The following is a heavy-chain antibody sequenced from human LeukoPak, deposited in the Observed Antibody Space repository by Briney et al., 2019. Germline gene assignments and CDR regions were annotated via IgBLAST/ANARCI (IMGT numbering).Heavy chain of an antibody. V-gene: IGHV4-61*01. CDR3: ARFTPQGYGWGGYNRFDP. J-gene: IGHJ5*02. CDR2: IYYSWST. Sequence: RPSETLSLTCTVSGGSISSGSYYWNWIRQPPGKGLEWIGCIYYSWSTNYNPSLKSRVTISLDTSKNQFSLNLTSVTAADTAVYYCARFTPQGYGWGGYNRFDPWGRGTLVTVSS. CDR1: GGSISSGSYY. D-gene: IGHD3-16*01.